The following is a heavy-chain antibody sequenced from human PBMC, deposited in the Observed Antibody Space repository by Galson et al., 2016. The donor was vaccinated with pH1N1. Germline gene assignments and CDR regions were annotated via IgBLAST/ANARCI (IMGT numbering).Heavy chain of an antibody. CDR1: GITFNSYD. J-gene: IGHJ1*01. Sequence: SLRLSCAASGITFNSYDVHWVRQAPGKGLERVAFIRYNGRNMFYADSVKGRFRVSSDNSKNTLYLQMNSLRTEDTAIYYCAKVESSSVVLWGRGTLVAVSS. V-gene: IGHV3-30*02. D-gene: IGHD2-2*01. CDR3: AKVESSSVVL. CDR2: IRYNGRNM.